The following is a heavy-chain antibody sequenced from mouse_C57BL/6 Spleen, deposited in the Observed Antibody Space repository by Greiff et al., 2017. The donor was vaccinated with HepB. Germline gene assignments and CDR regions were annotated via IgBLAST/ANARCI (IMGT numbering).Heavy chain of an antibody. Sequence: EVKLMESEGGLVQPGSSMKLSCTASGFTFSDYYMAWVRQVPEKGLEWVANINYDGSSTYYLDYLKSRFIISRDNAKNILYLQMSSLKSEDTATYYCAREVNWDEDAMDYWGQGTSVTVSS. D-gene: IGHD4-1*01. CDR1: GFTFSDYY. J-gene: IGHJ4*01. CDR2: INYDGSST. V-gene: IGHV5-16*01. CDR3: AREVNWDEDAMDY.